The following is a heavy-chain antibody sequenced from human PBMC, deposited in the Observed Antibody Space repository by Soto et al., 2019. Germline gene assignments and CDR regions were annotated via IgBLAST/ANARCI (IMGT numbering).Heavy chain of an antibody. V-gene: IGHV3-64D*08. CDR3: VKGPYYYGSGSYYNIGDFYYYSGMDV. J-gene: IGHJ6*02. D-gene: IGHD3-10*01. CDR1: GFTFSSYA. Sequence: PGGSLRLSCSASGFTFSSYAMHWVRQAPGKGLEYVSAISSNGGSTYYADSVKGRFTISRDNSKNTLYLQMSSLRAEDTAVYYCVKGPYYYGSGSYYNIGDFYYYSGMDVWGLGTTVTVSS. CDR2: ISSNGGST.